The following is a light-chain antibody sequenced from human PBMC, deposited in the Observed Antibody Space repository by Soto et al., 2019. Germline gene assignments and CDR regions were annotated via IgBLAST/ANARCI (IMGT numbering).Light chain of an antibody. CDR2: EGS. V-gene: IGLV2-23*01. J-gene: IGLJ3*02. CDR1: SSDVGSYNL. CDR3: CSYAGRSRV. Sequence: QSALTQPASVSGSPGQSITISCTGTSSDVGSYNLVSWYQQHPGKAPQLMIYEGSKRPSGVSNRFSGSKSGNTASLTISGLQSEDESDYYCCSYAGRSRVFGGGTKLTVL.